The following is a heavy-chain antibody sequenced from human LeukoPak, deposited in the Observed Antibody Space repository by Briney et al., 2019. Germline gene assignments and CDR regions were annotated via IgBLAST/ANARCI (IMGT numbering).Heavy chain of an antibody. D-gene: IGHD3-10*01. CDR3: ARAGSHWHYVY. V-gene: IGHV3-13*04. Sequence: GGSLRLSCAASGFTSSAYDMHWVRQITGGGLEWVSTSGTVGDTFYSDSVKGRFTISRDNAKNSLSLQTNNLRVEDTAVYYCARAGSHWHYVYWGQGTVVTVSS. CDR2: SGTVGDT. J-gene: IGHJ4*02. CDR1: GFTSSAYD.